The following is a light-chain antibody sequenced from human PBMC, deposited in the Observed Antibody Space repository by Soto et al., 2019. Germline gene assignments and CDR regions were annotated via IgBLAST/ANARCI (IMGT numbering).Light chain of an antibody. CDR3: SSYTSTTLV. CDR2: DVS. CDR1: SSDVGGYNY. Sequence: QSALTQPRSVSGSPGQSVTISCTGTSSDVGGYNYVSWYQQHPGKAPKLMIYDVSKRPSGVSNRFSGSKSGNTASLTISGLQAEDEADYYCSSYTSTTLVFGGGTKVTVL. V-gene: IGLV2-11*01. J-gene: IGLJ2*01.